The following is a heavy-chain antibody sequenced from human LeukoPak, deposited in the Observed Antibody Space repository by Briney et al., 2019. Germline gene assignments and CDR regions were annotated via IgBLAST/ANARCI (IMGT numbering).Heavy chain of an antibody. Sequence: GGSLRLSCAASGFTVSSNYMRWVRQAPGKGLEWVSVIYSGGSTYYADSVKGRFTISRDNSKNTLYLQMNSLRAEDAAVYYCASNPVRASGSYPIRYFDWYYYYYGMDVWGQGTTVTVSS. CDR2: IYSGGST. CDR3: ASNPVRASGSYPIRYFDWYYYYYGMDV. CDR1: GFTVSSNY. J-gene: IGHJ6*02. V-gene: IGHV3-66*01. D-gene: IGHD3-9*01.